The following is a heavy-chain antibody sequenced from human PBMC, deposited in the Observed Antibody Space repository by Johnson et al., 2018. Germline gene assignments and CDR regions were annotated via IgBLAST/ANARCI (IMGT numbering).Heavy chain of an antibody. CDR2: IGSSGTTI. J-gene: IGHJ3*02. CDR1: GFTFSDYY. CDR3: ARDMTGTTLGVDAFDI. Sequence: QVQLVESGGGLVKXGGSXRLXCSASGFTFSDYYMIWIRQAPGKGLEWVSYIGSSGTTIYYAEPVEGRFTISRDSAKNSLYLQVNSLRAEDTAVYYCARDMTGTTLGVDAFDIWGQGTMVTVSS. V-gene: IGHV3-11*01. D-gene: IGHD1-7*01.